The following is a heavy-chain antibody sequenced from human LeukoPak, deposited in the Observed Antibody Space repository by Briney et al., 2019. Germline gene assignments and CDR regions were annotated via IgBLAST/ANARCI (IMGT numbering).Heavy chain of an antibody. Sequence: SETLSLTCTVSGGSISSYYWSWIRQPAGKGLEWIGRIYTSGNTNYNPSLKSRVTMSVDTSKNQFSLKLSSVTAADTAVYYCARAGRDTYYYCYMDVWGKGTTVTVSS. D-gene: IGHD5-24*01. CDR2: IYTSGNT. J-gene: IGHJ6*03. V-gene: IGHV4-4*07. CDR1: GGSISSYY. CDR3: ARAGRDTYYYCYMDV.